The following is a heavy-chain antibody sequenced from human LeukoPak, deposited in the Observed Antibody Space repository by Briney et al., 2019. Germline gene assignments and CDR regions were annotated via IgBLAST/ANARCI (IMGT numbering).Heavy chain of an antibody. V-gene: IGHV3-7*01. J-gene: IGHJ3*02. D-gene: IGHD2-15*01. CDR3: ARETRHRIDSAFDI. CDR2: IKKDGSGK. Sequence: GGSLRLSCAASGFSFREYWMSWVRQAPGKGLEWVANIKKDGSGKYYVDSVKGRFTISRDNDKNSLYLEISRLRAEDTAVYYYARETRHRIDSAFDIWGQGTMVTVSS. CDR1: GFSFREYW.